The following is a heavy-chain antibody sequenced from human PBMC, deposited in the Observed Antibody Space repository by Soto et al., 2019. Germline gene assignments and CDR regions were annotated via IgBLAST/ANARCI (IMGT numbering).Heavy chain of an antibody. CDR2: ITVYNGNT. Sequence: ASVKVSCKASGYTFTSFGINWVRQAPGQGLEWLGWITVYNGNTDYVQKLQGRVTMTAETSTSTAYMELRSLRSDDTAVYYCARDYYDINGHHSFDYWGQGTLVTV. CDR3: ARDYYDINGHHSFDY. CDR1: GYTFTSFG. D-gene: IGHD3-22*01. V-gene: IGHV1-18*01. J-gene: IGHJ4*02.